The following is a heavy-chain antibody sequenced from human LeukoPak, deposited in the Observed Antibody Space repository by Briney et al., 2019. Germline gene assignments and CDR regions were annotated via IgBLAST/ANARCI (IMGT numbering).Heavy chain of an antibody. CDR3: ARDPGAFDI. CDR1: GDSLSSNSAA. V-gene: IGHV6-1*01. Sequence: SQTLSLTCDISGDSLSSNSAAWHWIRQSPSRGLEWLGRTYYRSRWYTDYAVSLRSRLTINPDTSKNQLSLQLNSVTPEDTAVYYCARDPGAFDIWGPGTMVTVSS. J-gene: IGHJ3*02. CDR2: TYYRSRWYT.